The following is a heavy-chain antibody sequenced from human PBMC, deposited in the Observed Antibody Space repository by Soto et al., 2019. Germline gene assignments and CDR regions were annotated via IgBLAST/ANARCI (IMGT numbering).Heavy chain of an antibody. CDR1: GGSISSSNW. Sequence: QVQLQESGPGLVKPSGTLSLTCAVSGGSISSSNWWGWVRQPPGKGLEWIGEIYHSGSTNYNPSLKSRVTISVDKSKNQFSLKLSSVTAADTAVYYCAREGDSSSSPYYYYGMDVWGQGTTVTVSS. CDR3: AREGDSSSSPYYYYGMDV. J-gene: IGHJ6*02. V-gene: IGHV4-4*02. CDR2: IYHSGST. D-gene: IGHD6-6*01.